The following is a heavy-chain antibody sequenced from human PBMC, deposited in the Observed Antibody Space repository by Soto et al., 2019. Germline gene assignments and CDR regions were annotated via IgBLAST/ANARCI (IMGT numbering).Heavy chain of an antibody. D-gene: IGHD3-16*01. CDR3: ARAMAGEREAFDI. J-gene: IGHJ3*02. Sequence: QVQLVESGGGVVQPGRSLRLSCAASGFTFSSYGMHWVRQAPGKGLEWVAVIWYDGSNKYYADSVKGRFTISRDNSKNTLYLQMNSLRAEDTAVYYCARAMAGEREAFDIWGQGTMVTVSS. CDR1: GFTFSSYG. CDR2: IWYDGSNK. V-gene: IGHV3-33*01.